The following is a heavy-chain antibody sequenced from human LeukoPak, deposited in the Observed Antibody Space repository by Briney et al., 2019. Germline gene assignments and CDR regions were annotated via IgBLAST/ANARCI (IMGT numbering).Heavy chain of an antibody. D-gene: IGHD3-16*02. CDR3: AREVGVWGSYRPFDY. Sequence: SETLSLTCTVSGGSISSYYWSWIRQPPGKGLEWIGYIYYSGSTNYNPSLKTRVTISVDTSKNQFSLKLTSVTAADTAVYYCAREVGVWGSYRPFDYWGQGTLVTVSS. CDR2: IYYSGST. CDR1: GGSISSYY. V-gene: IGHV4-59*01. J-gene: IGHJ4*02.